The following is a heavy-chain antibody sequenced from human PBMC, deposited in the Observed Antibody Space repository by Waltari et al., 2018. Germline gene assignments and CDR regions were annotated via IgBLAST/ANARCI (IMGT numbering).Heavy chain of an antibody. V-gene: IGHV4-4*09. J-gene: IGHJ4*02. CDR3: ARDTWGVPAAMGFDY. D-gene: IGHD2-2*01. Sequence: QVQLQESGPGLVKPSETLSLTCTVSGGSISSYYWSWIRQPPGKGLEWIWYIYTSGRTNHNPSLKSRVTISVDTSKNQFSLKLSSVTAADTAVYYCARDTWGVPAAMGFDYWGQGTLVTVSS. CDR2: IYTSGRT. CDR1: GGSISSYY.